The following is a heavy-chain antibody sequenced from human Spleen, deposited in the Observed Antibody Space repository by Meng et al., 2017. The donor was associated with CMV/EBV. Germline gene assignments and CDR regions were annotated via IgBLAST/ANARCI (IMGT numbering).Heavy chain of an antibody. D-gene: IGHD3-10*01. CDR1: GFMFDDYA. Sequence: GESLKISCTVSGFMFDDYAMSWVRQAPGKGLEWVGFIRSKPFGGNAEYAASVKGRFIISRDDSKSIAYLQMSSLKTEDTAVYYCTRPLRAPMVRGVIIPDYWGQGALVTVSS. CDR2: IRSKPFGGNA. J-gene: IGHJ4*02. V-gene: IGHV3-49*04. CDR3: TRPLRAPMVRGVIIPDY.